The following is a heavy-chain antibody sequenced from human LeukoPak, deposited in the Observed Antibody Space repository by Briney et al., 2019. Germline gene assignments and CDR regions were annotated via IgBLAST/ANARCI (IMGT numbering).Heavy chain of an antibody. V-gene: IGHV4-4*09. Sequence: SEALSLTCTVSGGSISSYYWSWIRQPPGKGLEWIGYIYTSGSTNYNPSLKSRVTISVDTSKNQFSLKLSSVTAADTAVYYCASHSSSWYDFDYWGQGTLVTVSS. CDR1: GGSISSYY. D-gene: IGHD6-13*01. J-gene: IGHJ4*02. CDR2: IYTSGST. CDR3: ASHSSSWYDFDY.